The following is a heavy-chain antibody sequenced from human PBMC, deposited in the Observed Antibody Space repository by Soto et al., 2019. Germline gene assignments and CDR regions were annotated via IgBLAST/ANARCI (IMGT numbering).Heavy chain of an antibody. CDR2: VYWNDDK. CDR3: AAPSRQCSYHLTFDY. CDR1: GLSFSTSGVG. Sequence: SGPTLVNPTQTLTLTCPFSGLSFSTSGVGVGWIRQPPEKALEWLALVYWNDDKRYSPSLESRLTITKDTSKNQVVMTMTNMDPADTATYYCAAPSRQCSYHLTFDYCGQGALVTVSS. J-gene: IGHJ4*02. D-gene: IGHD5-12*01. V-gene: IGHV2-5*01.